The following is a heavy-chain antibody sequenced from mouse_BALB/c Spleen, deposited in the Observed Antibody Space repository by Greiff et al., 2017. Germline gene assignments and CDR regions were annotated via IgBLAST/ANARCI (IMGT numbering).Heavy chain of an antibody. Sequence: VQLQQSGAELVRPGASVKLSCKASGFNITDYYMHWVKQRPEQGLEWIGWIDPENGNTIYDPKFQGKASITADTSSNTAYLQLSSLTSEDTAVYYCARNGTDYFDDWGQGTTLTVSS. CDR1: GFNITDYY. CDR3: ARNGTDYFDD. J-gene: IGHJ2*01. CDR2: IDPENGNT. V-gene: IGHV14-1*02.